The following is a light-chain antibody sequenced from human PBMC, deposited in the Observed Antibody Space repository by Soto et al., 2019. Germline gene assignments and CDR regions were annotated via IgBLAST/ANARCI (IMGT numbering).Light chain of an antibody. J-gene: IGKJ1*01. Sequence: DIQMTQSPSSLSASVGDRVTITCRASQSISSYLNWYQQKPGKAPKLLIYDASSLESGVPSRFSGSGSGTEFTLTISSLQPDDFATYYCQQSYSTLWTFGQGTKVDIK. V-gene: IGKV1-39*01. CDR2: DAS. CDR1: QSISSY. CDR3: QQSYSTLWT.